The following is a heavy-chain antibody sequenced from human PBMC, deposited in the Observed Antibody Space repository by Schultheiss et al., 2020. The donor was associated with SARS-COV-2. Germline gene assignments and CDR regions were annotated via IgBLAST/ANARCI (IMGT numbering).Heavy chain of an antibody. CDR2: INPSGGST. Sequence: ASVKVSCKASGYTFTGYYMHWVRQAPGQGLEWMGIINPSGGSTSYAQKFQGRVTITADESTSTAYMELSSLRSEDTAVYYCARGLFVVVTEPYYYGMDVWGQGTTVTVSS. CDR3: ARGLFVVVTEPYYYGMDV. J-gene: IGHJ6*02. D-gene: IGHD2-21*02. CDR1: GYTFTGYY. V-gene: IGHV1-46*01.